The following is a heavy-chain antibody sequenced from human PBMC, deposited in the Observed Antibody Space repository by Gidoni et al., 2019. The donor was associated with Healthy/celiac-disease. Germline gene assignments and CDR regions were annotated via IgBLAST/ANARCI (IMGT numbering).Heavy chain of an antibody. V-gene: IGHV3-21*01. J-gene: IGHJ1*01. CDR3: ARDLSRTVTTDPEYFQH. CDR2: ISSSSSYI. D-gene: IGHD4-17*01. CDR1: GFTFSSYS. Sequence: EVQLVESGGGLVKPGGSLRLSCAAYGFTFSSYSMNWVRQAPGKGLEWVSSISSSSSYIYYADSVKGRFTISRDNAKNSLYLQMNSLRAEDTAVYYCARDLSRTVTTDPEYFQHWGQGTLVTVSS.